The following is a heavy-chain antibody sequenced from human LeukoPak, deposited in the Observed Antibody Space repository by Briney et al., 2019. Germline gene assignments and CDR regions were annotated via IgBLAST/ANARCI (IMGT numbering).Heavy chain of an antibody. CDR3: ARRRQVTSYSPYAFDI. CDR1: GGSMSGSY. CDR2: IYFTGHS. D-gene: IGHD2-15*01. Sequence: SETLSLTCTVSGGSMSGSYWSWVRQSPGKGLEWLGYIYFTGHSKSNPSLKSRVTISLDTSKNQLSLRLASVTAADTAVYYCARRRQVTSYSPYAFDIWGQGTMVTVSS. J-gene: IGHJ3*02. V-gene: IGHV4-59*08.